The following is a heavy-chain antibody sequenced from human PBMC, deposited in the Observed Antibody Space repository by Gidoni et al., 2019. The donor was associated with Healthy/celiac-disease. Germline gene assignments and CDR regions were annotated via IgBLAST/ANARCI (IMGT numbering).Heavy chain of an antibody. CDR1: GFTFSSYG. D-gene: IGHD3-10*01. Sequence: QVQLVESGGGVVQTGRSLRLSCAASGFTFSSYGMHWVRQPPGKGLEWVAVISYDGSNKYYADSVKGRFTISRDNSKNTLYLQMNSLRAEDTAVYYCAREYYYGSGSYLELDPWGQGTLVTVSS. J-gene: IGHJ5*02. CDR2: ISYDGSNK. CDR3: AREYYYGSGSYLELDP. V-gene: IGHV3-30*03.